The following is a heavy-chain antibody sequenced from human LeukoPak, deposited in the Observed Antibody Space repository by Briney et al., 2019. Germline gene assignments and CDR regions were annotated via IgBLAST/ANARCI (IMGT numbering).Heavy chain of an antibody. V-gene: IGHV1-8*01. CDR3: ALVPYGSGRPIAHWFDP. Sequence: ASVKVSCKASGYTFTSYDINWVRQATGQGLEWMGWMNPNSGNTGYAQKFQGRVTMTRNTSISTAYMELSSLRSEDTAVYYCALVPYGSGRPIAHWFDPWGQGTLVTVSS. J-gene: IGHJ5*02. CDR1: GYTFTSYD. CDR2: MNPNSGNT. D-gene: IGHD3-10*01.